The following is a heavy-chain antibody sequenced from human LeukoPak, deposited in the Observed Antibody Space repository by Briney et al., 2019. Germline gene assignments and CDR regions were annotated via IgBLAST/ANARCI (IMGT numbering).Heavy chain of an antibody. J-gene: IGHJ5*02. CDR1: GFTFSSYW. D-gene: IGHD5-24*01. V-gene: IGHV3-23*01. CDR2: ISGSGDNT. Sequence: PGGSLRLSCAASGFTFSSYWMHWVRQAPGKGLEWVSGISGSGDNTYYADSVKGRFTISRDNAKNTLYLQMNSLRAEDTAIYYCYVELSSNWFDPWGQGALVTVSS. CDR3: YVELSSNWFDP.